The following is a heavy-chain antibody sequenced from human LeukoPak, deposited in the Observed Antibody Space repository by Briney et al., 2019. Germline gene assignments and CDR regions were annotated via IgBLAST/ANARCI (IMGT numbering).Heavy chain of an antibody. D-gene: IGHD3-10*02. Sequence: ASETLSLTCTVSGGSISSSSYYWGWIRQPPGKGLEWIGSIYYSGSTYYNPSLMSRVTISVDTSKNQFSLKLSSVTAADTAVYYCARLVRGVIIRGEDFDYWGQGTLVTVSS. CDR3: ARLVRGVIIRGEDFDY. J-gene: IGHJ4*02. CDR2: IYYSGST. CDR1: GGSISSSSYY. V-gene: IGHV4-39*01.